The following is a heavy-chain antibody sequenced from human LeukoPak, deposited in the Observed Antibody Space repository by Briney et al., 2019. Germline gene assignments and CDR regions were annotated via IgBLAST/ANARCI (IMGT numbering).Heavy chain of an antibody. J-gene: IGHJ4*02. D-gene: IGHD1-26*01. CDR1: GFTLSTNA. CDR2: VSGSGAST. Sequence: HAGGSLRLSCLTSGFTLSTNAMSWVRQAPGKGLEWISGVSGSGASTYYADSVKGRFTISRDDSRNTLYLQMNSLRGDVTAVYYCAKDVGKWESLHFFDYWGQGTLVTVSS. V-gene: IGHV3-23*01. CDR3: AKDVGKWESLHFFDY.